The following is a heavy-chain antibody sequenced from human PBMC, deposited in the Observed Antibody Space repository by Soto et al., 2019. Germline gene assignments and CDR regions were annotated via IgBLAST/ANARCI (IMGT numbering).Heavy chain of an antibody. J-gene: IGHJ6*02. CDR3: ARRPDDVLYGVDV. D-gene: IGHD6-6*01. CDR2: ITPSGDNT. CDR1: GFTFSSYA. Sequence: GGSLRLSCAASGFTFSSYAMHWVRQAPGEGQGLRRGLAWVSSITPSGDNTYYADSVKGRFTISRDNAKNSLYLQMNSLRAEDTAVYYCARRPDDVLYGVDVWGQGTTVTVSS. V-gene: IGHV3-21*04.